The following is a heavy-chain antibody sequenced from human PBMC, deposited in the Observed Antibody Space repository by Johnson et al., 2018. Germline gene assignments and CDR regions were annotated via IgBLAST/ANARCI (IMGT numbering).Heavy chain of an antibody. CDR1: GFTFSNYW. CDR3: ARGGQWLVRRLLDI. Sequence: VQLVESGGGLVQPGGSLRLSCAASGFTFSNYWMSWVRQAPGKGLEWVANIKQDGGEKYYVDSVKGRFTISRDNAKNSLYLQMNSLRAEDTAVYDCARGGQWLVRRLLDIWGQGTMVTVSS. CDR2: IKQDGGEK. J-gene: IGHJ3*02. V-gene: IGHV3-7*01. D-gene: IGHD6-19*01.